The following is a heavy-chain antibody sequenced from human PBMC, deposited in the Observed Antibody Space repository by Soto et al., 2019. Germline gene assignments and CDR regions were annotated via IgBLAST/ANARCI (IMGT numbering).Heavy chain of an antibody. J-gene: IGHJ6*02. CDR1: GFTFSSYW. CDR3: ARNPAAAGYYYGMDV. Sequence: EVQLVESGEGLVQPGGSLRLSCAASGFTFSSYWMSWVRQAPGKGLEWVANIKQDGSEKYYVDSVKGRITISRDNAKNSLYLQMNSLRAEDTAVYYCARNPAAAGYYYGMDVWGQGTTVTVSS. V-gene: IGHV3-7*01. D-gene: IGHD6-13*01. CDR2: IKQDGSEK.